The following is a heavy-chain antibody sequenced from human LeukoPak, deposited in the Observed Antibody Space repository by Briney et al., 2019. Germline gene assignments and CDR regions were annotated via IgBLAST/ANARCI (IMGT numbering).Heavy chain of an antibody. J-gene: IGHJ4*02. Sequence: GASVKVSCKASGYSFTNYGISWVRQAPGQGLEWMGWISTYKGNTNYAQKFQGRVTMTTDTSTSTAYMELRSLRSDDTAVYYCARDIDTVVRDWGQGTMVTVSS. D-gene: IGHD1-26*01. V-gene: IGHV1-18*01. CDR1: GYSFTNYG. CDR2: ISTYKGNT. CDR3: ARDIDTVVRD.